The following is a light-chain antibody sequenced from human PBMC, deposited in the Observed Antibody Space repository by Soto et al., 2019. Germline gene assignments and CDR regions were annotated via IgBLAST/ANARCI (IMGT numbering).Light chain of an antibody. CDR2: XXX. CDR1: TGAVTSGYY. V-gene: IGLV7-43*01. CDR3: LLFYGDSVL. J-gene: IGLJ2*01. Sequence: QAVVTQEPSLTVSPGGTVTLTCASSTGAVTSGYYPNWFQQKPGQPPRALIXXXXXXXXXXXXXXXXSLLGGKAALTLSGXXXXXXXDSYCLLFYGDSVLLGGGTKLTVL.